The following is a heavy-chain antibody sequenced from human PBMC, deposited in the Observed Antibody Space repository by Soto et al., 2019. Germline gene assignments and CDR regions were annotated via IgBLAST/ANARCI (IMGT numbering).Heavy chain of an antibody. D-gene: IGHD3-10*01. J-gene: IGHJ6*02. CDR2: IKQDGSEK. CDR1: GFTFSSYW. V-gene: IGHV3-7*03. Sequence: VGSLRLSCAASGFTFSSYWMSWVRQAPGKGLEWVANIKQDGSEKYYVDSVKGRFTISRDNAKNSLYLQMNSLRAEDTAVYYCARDRAGAFGSAYGMDVWGQGTTVTVSS. CDR3: ARDRAGAFGSAYGMDV.